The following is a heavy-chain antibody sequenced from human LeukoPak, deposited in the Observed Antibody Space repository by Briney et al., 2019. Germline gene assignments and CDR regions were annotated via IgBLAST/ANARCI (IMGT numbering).Heavy chain of an antibody. CDR2: INPNSGGT. J-gene: IGHJ4*02. D-gene: IGHD2-2*01. Sequence: VASVKVSCKASGYTFTGYYMHWVRQAPGQGLEWMGWINPNSGGTNYAQKFQGRVTMTRDTSISTAYMELSRLRSDDTAVYYCARAGYCSSTSCVEFDYWGQGTLVTVSS. CDR1: GYTFTGYY. V-gene: IGHV1-2*02. CDR3: ARAGYCSSTSCVEFDY.